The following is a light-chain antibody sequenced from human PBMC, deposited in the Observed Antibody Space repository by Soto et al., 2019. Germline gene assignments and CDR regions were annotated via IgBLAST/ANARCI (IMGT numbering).Light chain of an antibody. CDR1: SRDVGGYSY. V-gene: IGLV2-14*03. J-gene: IGLJ2*01. CDR3: SSFTSYSTLV. CDR2: DVN. Sequence: QSALTQPASVSGSPGQSITISCTGTSRDVGGYSYVSWYQQHPGKAPKLMIYDVNNRPSGVSDRFSGSKSGNTASLTISGLQAEDESDYYCSSFTSYSTLVFGGGTKRPS.